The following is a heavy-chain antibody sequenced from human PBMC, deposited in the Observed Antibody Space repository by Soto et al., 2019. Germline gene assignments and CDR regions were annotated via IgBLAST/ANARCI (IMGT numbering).Heavy chain of an antibody. CDR3: ARDQGVAAAGITWFDT. CDR1: GASMNSYH. V-gene: IGHV4-4*07. Sequence: SETLSLTCTVSGASMNSYHWSWIRQPAGKGLEWIGHIHSSGSTNYNPSLKSRVTMSVDTSKNQFSLRLMSLTAADTAVYYCARDQGVAAAGITWFDTWGQESLVTVSS. CDR2: IHSSGST. D-gene: IGHD6-13*01. J-gene: IGHJ5*02.